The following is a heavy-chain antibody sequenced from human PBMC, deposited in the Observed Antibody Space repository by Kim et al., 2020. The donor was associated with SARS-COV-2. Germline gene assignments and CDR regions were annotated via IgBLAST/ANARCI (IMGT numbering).Heavy chain of an antibody. Sequence: SVKVSCKASGGTFSSYAISWVRQAPGQGLEWMGGIIPIFGTANYAQKFQGRVTITADESTSTAYMELSSLRSEDTAVYYCARDARAPSPYYYDSSYRWFDPWGQGTLVTVSS. J-gene: IGHJ5*02. V-gene: IGHV1-69*13. CDR1: GGTFSSYA. D-gene: IGHD3-22*01. CDR2: IIPIFGTA. CDR3: ARDARAPSPYYYDSSYRWFDP.